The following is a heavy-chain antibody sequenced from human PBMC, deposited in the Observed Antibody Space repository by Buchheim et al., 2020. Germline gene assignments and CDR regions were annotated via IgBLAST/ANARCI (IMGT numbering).Heavy chain of an antibody. D-gene: IGHD2-2*03. Sequence: QVQLQESGPGLVKPSQTLSLTCTVSGGSISSGGYYWSWIRQHPGKGLEWIGYIYYSGSTYYNPSLKSRVTISVDTSKHQFSLKLSSVTAADTAVYYCASGYCSSTSCYLGGYYYYYMDVWGKGTT. CDR2: IYYSGST. CDR3: ASGYCSSTSCYLGGYYYYYMDV. CDR1: GGSISSGGYY. J-gene: IGHJ6*03. V-gene: IGHV4-31*03.